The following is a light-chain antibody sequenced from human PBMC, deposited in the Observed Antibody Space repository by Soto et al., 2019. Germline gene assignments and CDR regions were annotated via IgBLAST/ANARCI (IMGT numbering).Light chain of an antibody. J-gene: IGKJ4*01. CDR2: GAS. CDR1: QSISNN. CDR3: QHYNDLPLT. V-gene: IGKV3-15*01. Sequence: EIVMTQSPATLSVSPGERATPSCRASQSISNNLAWSQQKPGQAPSLLIYGASTRATGIPARFSGSGSGTEFTLTISSLQSEDFAVYSCQHYNDLPLTFGGGTKVEIK.